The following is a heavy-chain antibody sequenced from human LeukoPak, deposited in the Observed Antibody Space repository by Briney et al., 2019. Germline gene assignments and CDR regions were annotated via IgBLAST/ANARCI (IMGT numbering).Heavy chain of an antibody. D-gene: IGHD6-6*01. CDR2: NYHSGST. V-gene: IGHV4-30-2*01. J-gene: IGHJ5*02. Sequence: PSQTLSLTCTVSGGSTSSGGYYWSWLRQPPGQGLEWIGYNYHSGSTYYNPALKSLVTISVDRSKNQFSLKLSSVTAADTAVYYCARGYSSSPNWFDPWGQGTLVTVSS. CDR3: ARGYSSSPNWFDP. CDR1: GGSTSSGGYY.